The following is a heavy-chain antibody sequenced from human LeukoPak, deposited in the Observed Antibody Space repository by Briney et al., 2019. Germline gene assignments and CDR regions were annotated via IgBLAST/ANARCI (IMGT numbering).Heavy chain of an antibody. CDR3: AKDPTIFGVTVWFDP. CDR2: IRYDGSNK. CDR1: GFTFSSYG. D-gene: IGHD3-3*01. Sequence: GGSLRLSCAASGFTFSSYGMHWVRQAPGKGLEWVAFIRYDGSNKYYADSVKGRFTISRDNSKNTLYLQMNSLRAEDTAVYYCAKDPTIFGVTVWFDPWGQGTLVTVSS. J-gene: IGHJ5*02. V-gene: IGHV3-30*02.